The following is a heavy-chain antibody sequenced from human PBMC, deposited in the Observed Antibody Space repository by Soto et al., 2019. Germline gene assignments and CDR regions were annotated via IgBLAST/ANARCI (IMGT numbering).Heavy chain of an antibody. CDR1: GGSISSYY. D-gene: IGHD2-15*01. Sequence: SETLSLTCTVSGGSISSYYWSWIRQPPGKGLEWIGYIYYSGSTNYNPSLKSRVTISVDTSKNQFSLKLSSVTAADTAVYYCARESGYCSGGSRYGSWFDPWGQGTLVTVSS. V-gene: IGHV4-59*01. J-gene: IGHJ5*02. CDR2: IYYSGST. CDR3: ARESGYCSGGSRYGSWFDP.